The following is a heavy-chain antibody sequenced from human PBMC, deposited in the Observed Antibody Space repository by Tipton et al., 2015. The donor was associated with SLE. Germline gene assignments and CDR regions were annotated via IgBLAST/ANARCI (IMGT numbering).Heavy chain of an antibody. CDR3: ARANLQLGAFDI. V-gene: IGHV3-7*03. CDR1: SSSSYY. CDR2: IKQDGSEK. Sequence: SSSSYYWGWIRQPPGKGLEWVANIKQDGSEKYYVDSVKGRFTISRDNAKNSLYLQMNSLRAEDTAVYYCARANLQLGAFDIWGQGTMVTVSS. J-gene: IGHJ3*02. D-gene: IGHD1-1*01.